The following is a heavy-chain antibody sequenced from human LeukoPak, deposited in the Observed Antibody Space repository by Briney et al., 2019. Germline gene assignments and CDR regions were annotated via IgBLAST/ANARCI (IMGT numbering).Heavy chain of an antibody. CDR2: IYYSGST. D-gene: IGHD5-24*01. V-gene: IGHV4-59*01. J-gene: IGHJ4*02. Sequence: PSETPSLTRPVTGGSLSSDNWSGIRQPPGKRLEWIGYIYYSGSTNYNPSLKSRVTMAVDTSKKQFSLKLGSVTAADTAVYYCARSRDGDNDSPFDIWAQGTLVTISS. CDR3: ARSRDGDNDSPFDI. CDR1: GGSLSSDN.